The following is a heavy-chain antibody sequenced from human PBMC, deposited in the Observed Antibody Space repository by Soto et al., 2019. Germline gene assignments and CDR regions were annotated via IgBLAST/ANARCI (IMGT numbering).Heavy chain of an antibody. J-gene: IGHJ4*02. CDR2: INHSGST. Sequence: SETLSLTCAVYGGSFSCYYWSWIRQPPGKGLEWIGEINHSGSTNYNPSLKSRVTISVDTSKNQFSLKLSSVTAADTAVYYCARGVYGDFDYWGQGTLVTVSS. D-gene: IGHD1-20*01. CDR3: ARGVYGDFDY. CDR1: GGSFSCYY. V-gene: IGHV4-34*01.